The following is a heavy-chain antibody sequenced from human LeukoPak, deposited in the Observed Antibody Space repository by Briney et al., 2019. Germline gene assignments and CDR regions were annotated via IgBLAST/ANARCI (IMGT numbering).Heavy chain of an antibody. V-gene: IGHV1-2*02. J-gene: IGHJ5*02. D-gene: IGHD3-10*01. CDR3: AREMWFGEFDNWFDP. Sequence: ASVEVSCKASGYTFTGYYMHWVRQAPGQGLEWMGWINPNSGGTNYAQKFQGRVTMTRDTSTSTAYMELRSLRSDDTAVYYCAREMWFGEFDNWFDPWGQGTLVTVSS. CDR1: GYTFTGYY. CDR2: INPNSGGT.